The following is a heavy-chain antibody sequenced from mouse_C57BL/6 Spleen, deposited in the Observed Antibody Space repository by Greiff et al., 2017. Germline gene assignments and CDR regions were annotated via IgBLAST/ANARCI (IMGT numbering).Heavy chain of an antibody. D-gene: IGHD2-14*01. V-gene: IGHV5-16*01. J-gene: IGHJ4*01. CDR3: ARLGVRRGSMDY. Sequence: EVQVVESEGGLVQPGSSMKLSCTASGFTFSDYYMAWVRQVPEKGLEWVANINYDGSSTYYLDSLKSRFIISRDNAKNILYLQMSSLKSEDTATYYCARLGVRRGSMDYWGQGTSVTVSS. CDR1: GFTFSDYY. CDR2: INYDGSST.